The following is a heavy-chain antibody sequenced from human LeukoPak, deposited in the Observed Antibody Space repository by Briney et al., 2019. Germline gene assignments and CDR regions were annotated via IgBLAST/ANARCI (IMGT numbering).Heavy chain of an antibody. D-gene: IGHD3-3*01. J-gene: IGHJ3*02. CDR2: IRYDGSNK. CDR3: AKDQDGSGCYSNGVFDI. Sequence: GGSLRLSCAASGSTFSSYGMHWVRQAPGKGLEWVAFIRYDGSNKYYADSVKGRFTISRDNSKNTVYLQMNSLRADDTAVYYCAKDQDGSGCYSNGVFDIWAKGKMVTVSS. V-gene: IGHV3-30*02. CDR1: GSTFSSYG.